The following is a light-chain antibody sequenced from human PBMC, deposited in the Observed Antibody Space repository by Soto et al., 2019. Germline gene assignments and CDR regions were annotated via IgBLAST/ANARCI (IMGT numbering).Light chain of an antibody. J-gene: IGLJ3*02. V-gene: IGLV1-44*01. CDR1: SSDIGSNT. Sequence: QSVLTQPPSASGTPGQGVTISCSGSSSDIGSNTVNWYQQLPGTAPKLLIYFNNQRPSGVPDRFSGSKSGTSASLAISGLQSEDEAQYYCAAWDDSLNGPVFGGGTKLTVL. CDR3: AAWDDSLNGPV. CDR2: FNN.